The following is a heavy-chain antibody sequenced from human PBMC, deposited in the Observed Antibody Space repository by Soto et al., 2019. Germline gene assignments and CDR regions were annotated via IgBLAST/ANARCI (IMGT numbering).Heavy chain of an antibody. CDR1: GFSVSSNY. CDR2: MYRDGNT. CDR3: ALQTSGWLDH. V-gene: IGHV3-66*04. D-gene: IGHD6-19*01. Sequence: EVELVESGGGLAQPGGSLRLSCSASGFSVSSNYMSWVRQAPGKGLECIAVMYRDGNTFYADSVKGRFAISRDNSKNTLSLLMKSLRAEDTAVYYCALQTSGWLDHWGLGTLVAVSS. J-gene: IGHJ1*01.